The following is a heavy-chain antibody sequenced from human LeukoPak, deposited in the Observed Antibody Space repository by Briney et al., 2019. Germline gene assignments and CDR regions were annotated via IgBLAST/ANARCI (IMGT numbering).Heavy chain of an antibody. CDR2: IKQDGSEK. D-gene: IGHD3-10*01. J-gene: IGHJ4*02. Sequence: GGSLRLSCAASGFTFSSYWMSWVRQAPGKGLEWVANIKQDGSEKYYVDSVKGRFTISRDNAKNSLYLQMNSLRAEDTAVYYCARDQGYYASGSYFDQWGQGTLVAVSS. CDR1: GFTFSSYW. V-gene: IGHV3-7*01. CDR3: ARDQGYYASGSYFDQ.